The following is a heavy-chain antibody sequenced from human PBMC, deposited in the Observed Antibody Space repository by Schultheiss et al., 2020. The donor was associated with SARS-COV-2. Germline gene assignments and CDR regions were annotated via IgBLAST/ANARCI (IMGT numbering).Heavy chain of an antibody. V-gene: IGHV4-34*01. CDR1: GGSFSGYY. J-gene: IGHJ6*02. CDR2: INHSGST. Sequence: SETLSLTCAVYGGSFSGYYWSWIRQPPGKGLEWIGEINHSGSTNYNPSLKSRVTISVDTSKNQFSLKLSSVTAEDTAVYYCARDNCYYGSGSSYYYYGMDVWGQGTTVTVSS. CDR3: ARDNCYYGSGSSYYYYGMDV. D-gene: IGHD3-10*01.